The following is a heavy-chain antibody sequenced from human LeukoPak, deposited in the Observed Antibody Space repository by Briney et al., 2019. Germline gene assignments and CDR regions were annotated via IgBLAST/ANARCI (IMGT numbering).Heavy chain of an antibody. J-gene: IGHJ6*04. Sequence: SETLSLTWTVSGVSISSYYWSWIRQPPGKGLEWMGYIYYSGSTNYNHSLKSRVTISVDTSKNQFSLKLSSVTAADTAAYYCARLSSGWYVGWYYYGMDVWGKGTTVTVSS. CDR2: IYYSGST. CDR3: ARLSSGWYVGWYYYGMDV. D-gene: IGHD6-19*01. CDR1: GVSISSYY. V-gene: IGHV4-59*01.